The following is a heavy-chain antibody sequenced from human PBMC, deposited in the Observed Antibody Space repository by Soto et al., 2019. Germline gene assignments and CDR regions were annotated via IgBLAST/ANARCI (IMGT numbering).Heavy chain of an antibody. Sequence: QVQLQQWGAGLLKPSETLSLTCAVYGGSFSGYYWSWIRQPPGKGLEWIGEINHSGSTNYNPSLKGRVTISVDTSKTQFSLKLSSVTAADTAVYYCATYSSSRGLVYWGQGPLVTVSS. CDR2: INHSGST. D-gene: IGHD6-6*01. V-gene: IGHV4-34*01. CDR3: ATYSSSRGLVY. CDR1: GGSFSGYY. J-gene: IGHJ4*02.